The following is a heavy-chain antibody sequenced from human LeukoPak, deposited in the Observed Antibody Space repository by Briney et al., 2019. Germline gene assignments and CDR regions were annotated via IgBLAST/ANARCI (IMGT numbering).Heavy chain of an antibody. CDR3: ARDYLEGYSSGLYYYYGMDV. Sequence: ASVKVSCKASGYTFTGYYMHWVRQAPGQGLEWMGWINTNTGNPTYAQGFTGRFVFSLDTSVSTAYLQISSLKAEDTAVYYCARDYLEGYSSGLYYYYGMDVWGQGTTVTVSS. V-gene: IGHV7-4-1*02. CDR1: GYTFTGYY. D-gene: IGHD6-19*01. CDR2: INTNTGNP. J-gene: IGHJ6*02.